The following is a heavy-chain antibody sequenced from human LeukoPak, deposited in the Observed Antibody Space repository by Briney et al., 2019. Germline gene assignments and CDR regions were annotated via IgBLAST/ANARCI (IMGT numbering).Heavy chain of an antibody. J-gene: IGHJ6*03. D-gene: IGHD2-2*01. CDR1: AGSITNYY. CDR2: IYYSGST. V-gene: IGHV4-59*01. CDR3: ARGDIVVVPAAPYYYYYIDV. Sequence: SETLSLTCTVSAGSITNYYWSWIRQPPGKGLEWIGYIYYSGSTNYNPSLKSRVTISVDTSKNQFSLKLSSVTAADTAVYYCARGDIVVVPAAPYYYYYIDVWGKGTTVTVSS.